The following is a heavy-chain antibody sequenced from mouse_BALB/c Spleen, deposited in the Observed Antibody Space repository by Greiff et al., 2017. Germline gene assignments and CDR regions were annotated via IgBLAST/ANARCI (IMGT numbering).Heavy chain of an antibody. Sequence: VQLQQPGAELVKPGASVKLSCKASGYTFTSYWMHWVKQRPGQGLEWIGEINPSNGRTNYNEKFKSKATLTVDKSSSTAYMQLSSLTSEDSAVYYCARGRWLLPYAMDYWGQGTSVTVS. CDR3: ARGRWLLPYAMDY. CDR2: INPSNGRT. J-gene: IGHJ4*01. CDR1: GYTFTSYW. V-gene: IGHV1S81*02. D-gene: IGHD2-3*01.